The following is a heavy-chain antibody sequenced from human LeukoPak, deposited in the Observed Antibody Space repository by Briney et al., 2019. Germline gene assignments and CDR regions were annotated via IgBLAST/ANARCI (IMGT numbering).Heavy chain of an antibody. J-gene: IGHJ4*02. CDR3: ARDPIAGAPDYLDF. D-gene: IGHD1-14*01. V-gene: IGHV3-30-3*01. CDR2: CTVNEGII. Sequence: GGSLRLSCAASGFSVRTNYMSWVRQAPGKGLEWVAVCTVNEGIIIYADSVKGRFTISRDNSKNTLYLQMNSLGTDDMGIYYCARDPIAGAPDYLDFWGQGTLVTVSS. CDR1: GFSVRTNY.